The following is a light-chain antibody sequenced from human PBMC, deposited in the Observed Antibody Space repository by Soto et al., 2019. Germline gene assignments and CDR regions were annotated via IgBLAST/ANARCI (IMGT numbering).Light chain of an antibody. J-gene: IGKJ4*01. CDR2: DAS. CDR3: QQYNSDSS. CDR1: QSINKW. Sequence: DIQMTQSPSTLSASVGDSVTITCRASQSINKWLAWYQQKPGEAPNLLIFDASNLQSGVPSRFSGSGFGTEFTLIISSLQPEDVATYYCQQYNSDSSFGGGTKVEIK. V-gene: IGKV1-5*01.